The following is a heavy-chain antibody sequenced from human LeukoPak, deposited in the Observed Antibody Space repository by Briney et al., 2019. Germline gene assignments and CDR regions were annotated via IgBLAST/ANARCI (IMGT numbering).Heavy chain of an antibody. V-gene: IGHV4-59*01. CDR3: ARTYYYDSSGYPSFDP. D-gene: IGHD3-22*01. J-gene: IGHJ5*02. CDR2: IYYSGST. Sequence: SETLSLTCTVSGGSISSYYWSWIRQPPGKGLEWIGYIYYSGSTNYNPSLKSRVTISVDTSKNQFSLKLSSVTAADTAVYYCARTYYYDSSGYPSFDPWGQGTLVTVSS. CDR1: GGSISSYY.